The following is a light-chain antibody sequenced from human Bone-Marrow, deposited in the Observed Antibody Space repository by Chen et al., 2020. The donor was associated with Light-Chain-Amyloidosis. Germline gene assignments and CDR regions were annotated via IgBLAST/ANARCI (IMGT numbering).Light chain of an antibody. CDR3: QVWDRSSDRPV. Sequence: SYVLTQPSSVSVAPGQQATIACGGNNIGSTRVHWYQQTPGQAPLLVVYDDSDRPSGIPERLSGSNSGNTATLTISRVEAGDEADYYCQVWDRSSDRPVFGGGTKLTVL. CDR2: DDS. V-gene: IGLV3-21*02. J-gene: IGLJ3*02. CDR1: NIGSTR.